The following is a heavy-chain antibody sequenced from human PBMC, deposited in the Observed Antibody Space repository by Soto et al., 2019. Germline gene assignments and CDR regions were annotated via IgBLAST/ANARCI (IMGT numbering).Heavy chain of an antibody. V-gene: IGHV1-69*02. CDR3: ARPRADSGSYFEFDP. J-gene: IGHJ5*02. D-gene: IGHD3-10*01. CDR2: IIPILGLQ. Sequence: QVQLVQSGAEVKKPGSSVKVSCKASGGTLSSYPISWVRQAPGQGLEWMGRIIPILGLQNYAEKFQGRLTITADKTTTTAYMELSSLRSEDTAVYYCARPRADSGSYFEFDPWGQGTLVTVSS. CDR1: GGTLSSYP.